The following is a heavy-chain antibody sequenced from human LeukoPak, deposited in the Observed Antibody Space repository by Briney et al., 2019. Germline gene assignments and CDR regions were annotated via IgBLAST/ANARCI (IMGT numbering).Heavy chain of an antibody. J-gene: IGHJ4*02. CDR2: MSPKSGNT. CDR3: TKGPPNWGYDF. V-gene: IGHV1-8*01. CDR1: GYTFVSYD. Sequence: ASVKVSCKASGYTFVSYDINWVRQATGQGPEWMGWMSPKSGNTGYAQKFQGRVTMTRDTSINTAYMELSGLISEDTAVYYCTKGPPNWGYDFWGQGTLVTVSS. D-gene: IGHD7-27*01.